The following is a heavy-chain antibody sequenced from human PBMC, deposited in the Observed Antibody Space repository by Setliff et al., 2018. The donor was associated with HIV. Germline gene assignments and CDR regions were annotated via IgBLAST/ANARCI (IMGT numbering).Heavy chain of an antibody. CDR1: GDSISSSNW. V-gene: IGHV4-4*02. CDR2: MFHSGSA. D-gene: IGHD5-12*01. Sequence: SETLSLTCAVSGDSISSSNWWSWVRQPPGKGLEWIGEMFHSGSAAYNPSLRSRVTMSLDKSNNQFSLKLNSVTAADTAIYYCARRRDGYNLIDYWGQGTLVTV. J-gene: IGHJ4*02. CDR3: ARRRDGYNLIDY.